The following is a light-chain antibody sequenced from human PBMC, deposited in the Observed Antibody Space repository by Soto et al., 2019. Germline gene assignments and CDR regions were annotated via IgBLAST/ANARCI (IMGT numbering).Light chain of an antibody. J-gene: IGLJ1*01. CDR3: QSYDSTLSARYV. CDR1: SSNIGAGYD. CDR2: GNI. V-gene: IGLV1-40*01. Sequence: QSVLTQPPSVSGAPGQRVTISCTGSSSNIGAGYDVHWYQQRPGTAPKLLIFGNINRPSGVPDRFSGSKSGTSASLAITGPQGGGGGDYYCQSYDSTLSARYVFGTGTKLTVL.